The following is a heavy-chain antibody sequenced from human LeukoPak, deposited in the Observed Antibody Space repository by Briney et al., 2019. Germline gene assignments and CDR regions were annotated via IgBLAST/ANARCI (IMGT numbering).Heavy chain of an antibody. CDR2: MNPNSGNT. CDR1: GYTFTSYD. J-gene: IGHJ5*02. D-gene: IGHD3-10*01. CDR3: ARSDMVRGVIISSNNWFDP. Sequence: GASVKVSCKASGYTFTSYDINWVRQATGQGLEWMGWMNPNSGNTGYAQKFQGRVTMTRNTSISTAYMELSSLRSEDTAVYYCARSDMVRGVIISSNNWFDPWGQGTLVTVSS. V-gene: IGHV1-8*01.